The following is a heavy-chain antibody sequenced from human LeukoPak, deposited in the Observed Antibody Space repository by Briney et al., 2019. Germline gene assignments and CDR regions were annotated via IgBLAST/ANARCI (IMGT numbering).Heavy chain of an antibody. Sequence: PGGSLRLACAASGFTFSSYSMNWVRQAPGKGLEWVSFISSSSSYIYYADSMKGRFTISRDNAKNSLYLQMNSLRAEDTAVYYCARDPWLQSDYYMDVWGKGTTVTVSS. CDR3: ARDPWLQSDYYMDV. V-gene: IGHV3-21*01. D-gene: IGHD5-18*01. CDR1: GFTFSSYS. CDR2: ISSSSSYI. J-gene: IGHJ6*03.